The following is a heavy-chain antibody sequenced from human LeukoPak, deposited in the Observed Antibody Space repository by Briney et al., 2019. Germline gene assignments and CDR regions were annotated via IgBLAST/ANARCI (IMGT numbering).Heavy chain of an antibody. J-gene: IGHJ4*02. CDR1: GYSISSGYY. Sequence: SETLSLTCTVSGYSISSGYYWGWIRQPPGKGLEWIGSIYHSGSTYYNPSLKSRVTISVDTSKNQFSLKLSSVTAADTAVYYCARGRGFLEWSLDYWGQGTLVTVSS. CDR3: ARGRGFLEWSLDY. V-gene: IGHV4-38-2*02. D-gene: IGHD3-3*01. CDR2: IYHSGST.